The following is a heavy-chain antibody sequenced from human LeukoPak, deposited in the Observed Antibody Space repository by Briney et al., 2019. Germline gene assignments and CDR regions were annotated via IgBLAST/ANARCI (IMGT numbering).Heavy chain of an antibody. CDR2: INHSGST. CDR1: GGSISSSSYY. Sequence: SETLSLTCTVSGGSISSSSYYWSWIRQPPGKGLEWIGEINHSGSTNYNPSLKSRVTISVDTSKNQFSLKLSSVTAADTAVYYCARAAKRRITMVRGVPYYFDYWGQGTLVTVSS. J-gene: IGHJ4*02. D-gene: IGHD3-10*01. V-gene: IGHV4-39*07. CDR3: ARAAKRRITMVRGVPYYFDY.